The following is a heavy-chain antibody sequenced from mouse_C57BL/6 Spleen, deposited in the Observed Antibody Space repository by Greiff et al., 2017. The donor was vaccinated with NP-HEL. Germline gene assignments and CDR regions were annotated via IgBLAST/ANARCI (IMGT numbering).Heavy chain of an antibody. CDR3: ARGGPPFY. CDR1: GYSITSGYY. Sequence: DVQLQESGPGLVKPSQSLSLTCSVTGYSITSGYYWNWIRQFPGNKLEWMGYISYDGSNNYNPSLKNRISITRDTSKNQFFLKLNAVTTEDTATYYCARGGPPFYWGQGTTLTVSS. J-gene: IGHJ2*01. V-gene: IGHV3-6*01. CDR2: ISYDGSN.